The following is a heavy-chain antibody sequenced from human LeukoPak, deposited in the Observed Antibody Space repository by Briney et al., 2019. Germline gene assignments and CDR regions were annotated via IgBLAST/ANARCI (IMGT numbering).Heavy chain of an antibody. J-gene: IGHJ4*02. Sequence: GASVKVSCKASGYTFTSYYMHCVRQAPGQGLEWRGIINPSGGSTSYAQKFQGRVTMTRDTSTSTVYMELSSLRSEDTAVYYCARYGTSCYDYWGQGTMVTVSS. D-gene: IGHD2-2*01. CDR2: INPSGGST. CDR3: ARYGTSCYDY. V-gene: IGHV1-46*01. CDR1: GYTFTSYY.